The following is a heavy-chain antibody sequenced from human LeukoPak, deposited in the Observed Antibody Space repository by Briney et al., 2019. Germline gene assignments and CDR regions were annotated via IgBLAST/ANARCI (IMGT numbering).Heavy chain of an antibody. CDR1: GFFFGSYA. Sequence: GGSMRLSCEGSGFFFGSYAMHWVRQAPGKGLERVAIISYDGSKTDYVDSVKGRFIVSRDNSKNTVYLEMKSLTGGDTAVYFCTCLHPTRAPDDWSDRWDRNWFDPWGQGTQVIVSS. CDR3: TCLHPTRAPDDWSDRWDRNWFDP. J-gene: IGHJ5*02. V-gene: IGHV3-30-3*01. CDR2: ISYDGSKT. D-gene: IGHD3-9*01.